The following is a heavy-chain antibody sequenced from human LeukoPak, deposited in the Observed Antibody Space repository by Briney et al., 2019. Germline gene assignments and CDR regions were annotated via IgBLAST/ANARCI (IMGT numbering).Heavy chain of an antibody. Sequence: SVKVSCKASRGTFISYAISWVRQAPGQGLEWMGGIIPIFGTANYAQKFQGRVTITADESTGTAYMELSSLRSEDTAVYYCARGTTVVIPDYWGQGTLVTVSS. D-gene: IGHD4-23*01. J-gene: IGHJ4*02. V-gene: IGHV1-69*01. CDR1: RGTFISYA. CDR2: IIPIFGTA. CDR3: ARGTTVVIPDY.